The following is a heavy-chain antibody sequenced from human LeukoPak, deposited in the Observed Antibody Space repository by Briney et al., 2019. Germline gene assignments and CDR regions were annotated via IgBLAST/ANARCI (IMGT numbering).Heavy chain of an antibody. CDR2: INHSGST. V-gene: IGHV4-34*01. CDR1: GGSFSGYY. D-gene: IGHD6-13*01. J-gene: IGHJ5*02. CDR3: ARMSSSWFYNWFDP. Sequence: SETLSLTCAVYGGSFSGYYWSWLRQPPGKGLEWIGEINHSGSTNYNPSLKSRVTISVDTSKNQFSLKLSSVTAADTAVYYCARMSSSWFYNWFDPWGQGTLVTVSS.